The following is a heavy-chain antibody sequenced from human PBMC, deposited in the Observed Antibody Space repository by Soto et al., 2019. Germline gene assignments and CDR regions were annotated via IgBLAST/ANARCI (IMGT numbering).Heavy chain of an antibody. J-gene: IGHJ1*01. CDR2: ISSTTNYI. V-gene: IGHV3-21*06. CDR3: ARELIVGPAEYFQH. D-gene: IGHD1-26*01. Sequence: SGGSLRLSCAASGFTFTRYSMNWVRQAPGKGLEWVSSISSTTNYIYYGDSMKGRFTISRDNAKNSLYLQMNSLRAEDTAVYYCARELIVGPAEYFQHWGQGTLVTVSS. CDR1: GFTFTRYS.